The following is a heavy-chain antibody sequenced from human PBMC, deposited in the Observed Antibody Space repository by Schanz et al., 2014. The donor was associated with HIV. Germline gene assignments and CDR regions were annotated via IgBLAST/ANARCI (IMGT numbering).Heavy chain of an antibody. Sequence: EVQLAESGGRLEQPGGSLRLSCAASGFIFSDYSMNWVRQAPGKGLEWVAHMIWNNGIYYADSVKGRFTISRDNAKNSLXXQMNSLREEDTAVYYCTRDGGCSGTACYGYGMDVWGQGTTVTVSS. CDR3: TRDGGCSGTACYGYGMDV. D-gene: IGHD2-2*01. CDR1: GFIFSDYS. CDR2: MIWNNGI. J-gene: IGHJ6*02. V-gene: IGHV3-48*02.